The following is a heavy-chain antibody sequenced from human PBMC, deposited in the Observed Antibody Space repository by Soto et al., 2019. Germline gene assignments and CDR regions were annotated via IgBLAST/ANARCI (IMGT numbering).Heavy chain of an antibody. V-gene: IGHV3-30*03. D-gene: IGHD1-26*01. CDR2: ISNDGSNK. CDR3: ARALLRLGSRATGWFDP. Sequence: GGSLRLSCAASGSTFSSCGMHWVRQAPGKGLEWVAVISNDGSNKYYADSVKGRFTISRDNSKNTLYLQMNSLRAEDTAVYYCARALLRLGSRATGWFDPWGQGTLVTVSS. CDR1: GSTFSSCG. J-gene: IGHJ5*02.